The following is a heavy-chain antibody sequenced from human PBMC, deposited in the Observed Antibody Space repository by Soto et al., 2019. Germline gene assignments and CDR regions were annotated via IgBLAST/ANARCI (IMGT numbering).Heavy chain of an antibody. CDR2: IDPRDSSV. V-gene: IGHV5-10-1*01. CDR1: GYSFTSYW. J-gene: IGHJ5*02. D-gene: IGHD2-2*01. CDR3: ARLFCSTSTCDSWFDP. Sequence: PGGSLKISCNGSGYSFTSYWISWVRQMPGKGLEWMGRIDPRDSSVNYNPSFQGRVTISVDKSISTAYLQWGSLKASDTAMYYCARLFCSTSTCDSWFDPWGQGTLVTVSS.